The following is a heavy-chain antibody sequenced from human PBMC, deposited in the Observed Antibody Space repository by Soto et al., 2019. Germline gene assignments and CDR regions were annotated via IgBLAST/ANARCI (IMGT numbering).Heavy chain of an antibody. D-gene: IGHD5-18*01. CDR3: GKQLGEMDV. Sequence: EVQLVESGGGLIQPGGSLRLSCAASGFTFSSFWMHWVRQAPGKGLVWVSRINGDGSSTTHADSVKGRFTTSRDNAKNTLYLQMNSLRAEDTAVYYCGKQLGEMDVWGQGTTFTVSS. V-gene: IGHV3-74*01. CDR1: GFTFSSFW. CDR2: INGDGSST. J-gene: IGHJ6*02.